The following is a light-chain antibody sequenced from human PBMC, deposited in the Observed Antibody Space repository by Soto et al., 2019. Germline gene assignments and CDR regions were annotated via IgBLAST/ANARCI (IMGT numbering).Light chain of an antibody. V-gene: IGKV2-30*01. CDR1: QSLVYSDGNTY. CDR2: KVS. CDR3: EQGTHWPRT. J-gene: IGKJ2*01. Sequence: DVVMTQSPLSLPFTLGQPASISCRSSQSLVYSDGNTYSNWFQQRPGQSPRRLIYKVSNRDSGVPDRFSGSGAGSCFTLIISRVEVEDVGVYYGEQGTHWPRTFGQGTKVEIE.